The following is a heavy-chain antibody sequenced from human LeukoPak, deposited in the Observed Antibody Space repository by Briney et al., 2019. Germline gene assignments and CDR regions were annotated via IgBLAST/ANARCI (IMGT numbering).Heavy chain of an antibody. CDR1: GYSRSSNG. Sequence: ASVKVSCKASGYSRSSNGISWARQAPGQGLEWMGWISDYSGNTKYAQNFQDRVTLTTDRSTNTAYMELRSLRSDDTAVYYCAREGATDYYFDPWGKGTLVTVSS. CDR3: AREGATDYYFDP. V-gene: IGHV1-18*01. J-gene: IGHJ4*02. D-gene: IGHD4-11*01. CDR2: ISDYSGNT.